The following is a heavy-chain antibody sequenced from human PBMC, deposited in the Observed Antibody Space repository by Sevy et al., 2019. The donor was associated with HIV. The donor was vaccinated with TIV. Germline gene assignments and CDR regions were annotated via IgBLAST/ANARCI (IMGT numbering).Heavy chain of an antibody. J-gene: IGHJ4*02. CDR1: GLTFSDSY. CDR3: ARSRGFAEDFFDY. Sequence: GGSLRLSCAASGLTFSDSYMHWIRQAPGKGLEWISHISSGGSTIFYADSVKGRFTISRDNTKKSLYLQMNSLRVDDTAVYYCARSRGFAEDFFDYWGQEILVTVSS. V-gene: IGHV3-11*01. D-gene: IGHD3-10*01. CDR2: ISSGGSTI.